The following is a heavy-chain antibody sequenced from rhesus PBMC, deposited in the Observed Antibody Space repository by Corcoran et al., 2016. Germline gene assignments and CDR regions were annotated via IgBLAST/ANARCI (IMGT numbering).Heavy chain of an antibody. CDR1: GGSFSSYW. D-gene: IGHD5-42*01. V-gene: IGHV4S11*01. J-gene: IGHJ4*01. CDR2: IYVSVSST. CDR3: ATGDTAGTVTFFDY. Sequence: QVQLQESGPGLVKPSETLSLTCAVSGGSFSSYWWSWIRHPPGKGLEWIGYIYVSVSSTNYNPSLKSRVTLSVDTSKNQLSLKLSSVTTADTAVYYCATGDTAGTVTFFDYWGQGVLVTVSS.